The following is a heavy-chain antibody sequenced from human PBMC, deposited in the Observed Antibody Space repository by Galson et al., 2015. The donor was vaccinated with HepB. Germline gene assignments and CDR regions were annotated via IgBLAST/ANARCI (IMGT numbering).Heavy chain of an antibody. CDR1: GGSISSSSYY. J-gene: IGHJ4*02. D-gene: IGHD2-21*01. Sequence: SETLSLTCTVSGGSISSSSYYLGWIRQPPGKGLEWIGSIYYSGTTYYNPSLKSRLTISVDTSKNQFSLKLSSVTAADTAVFYCARQHVDRRRFDYWGQGTLVTVSS. CDR3: ARQHVDRRRFDY. V-gene: IGHV4-39*01. CDR2: IYYSGTT.